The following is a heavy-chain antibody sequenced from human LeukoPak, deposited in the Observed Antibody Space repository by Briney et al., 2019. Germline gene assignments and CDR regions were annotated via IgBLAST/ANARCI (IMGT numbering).Heavy chain of an antibody. D-gene: IGHD6-13*01. J-gene: IGHJ5*02. CDR2: INPNSGGT. CDR3: VRVIAAAGNYWFDP. Sequence: GASVKVSCKASGYTFTGYYMHWVRQAPGQGLEWMGWINPNSGGTNYAQKFQGRVTMTRDTSISTAYMELSRLRSDDTAVYYCVRVIAAAGNYWFDPWGQGTLVTVSS. CDR1: GYTFTGYY. V-gene: IGHV1-2*02.